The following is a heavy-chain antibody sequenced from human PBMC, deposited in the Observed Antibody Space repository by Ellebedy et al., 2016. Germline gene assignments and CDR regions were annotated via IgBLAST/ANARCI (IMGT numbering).Heavy chain of an antibody. J-gene: IGHJ4*02. D-gene: IGHD4-17*01. CDR3: AAATFGDYLTFDY. Sequence: SGPTLVKPTQTLTLTCSFSGFSFNDVGVRVGWIRQPPGKALEWLALVYWTDDERYRPSLKSRLAIRKDTTKRQLVLTMTDMDPVDTATFYWAAATFGDYLTFDYWGQGILVTVSA. V-gene: IGHV2-5*01. CDR1: GFSFNDVGVR. CDR2: VYWTDDE.